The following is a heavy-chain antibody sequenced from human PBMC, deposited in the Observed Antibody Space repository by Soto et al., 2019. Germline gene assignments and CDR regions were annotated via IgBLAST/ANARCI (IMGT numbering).Heavy chain of an antibody. CDR2: ISAYNGNT. D-gene: IGHD3-9*01. V-gene: IGHV1-18*01. J-gene: IGHJ6*02. CDR1: GYTFTSYG. Sequence: QVQLVQSGAEVKKPGASVKVSCKASGYTFTSYGISWVRQAPGQGLEWMGWISAYNGNTNYAQKLQVRVTMTTDTSTSTAYMELRSLRSDDTAVYYCASDLGAIYDILTGYGIDVWGQGTTVTVSS. CDR3: ASDLGAIYDILTGYGIDV.